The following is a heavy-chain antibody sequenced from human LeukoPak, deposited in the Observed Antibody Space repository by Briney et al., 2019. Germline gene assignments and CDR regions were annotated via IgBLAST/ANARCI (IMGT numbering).Heavy chain of an antibody. CDR1: GFTFSSYW. Sequence: GGSLRLSCAASGFTFSSYWMHWVRQAPGKGLVWVSRINSDGSSTSYADSVKGRFTISRDNAKNTLYLQMNSLRAEDTAVYYCARDTSLLLWFGTGGAFDIWGQGTMVTVSS. CDR2: INSDGSST. D-gene: IGHD3-10*01. V-gene: IGHV3-74*01. J-gene: IGHJ3*02. CDR3: ARDTSLLLWFGTGGAFDI.